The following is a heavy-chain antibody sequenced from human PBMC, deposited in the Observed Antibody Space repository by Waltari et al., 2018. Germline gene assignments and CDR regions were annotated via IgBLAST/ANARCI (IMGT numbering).Heavy chain of an antibody. Sequence: QVQLQESGPGLVKPSETLSLTCTVSGGSISSHYWSWIRQPPGKGLEWIGYIYYSGSTNYNPSLKSRVTISVDTSKNQFSLKLSSVTAADTAVYYCARGGNYYYYGMDVWGQGTTVTVSS. J-gene: IGHJ6*02. CDR3: ARGGNYYYYGMDV. CDR2: IYYSGST. V-gene: IGHV4-59*11. D-gene: IGHD3-16*01. CDR1: GGSISSHY.